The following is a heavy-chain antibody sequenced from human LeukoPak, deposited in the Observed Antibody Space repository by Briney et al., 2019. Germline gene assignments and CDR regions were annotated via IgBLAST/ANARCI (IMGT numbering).Heavy chain of an antibody. CDR1: SGSFSTYS. J-gene: IGHJ4*02. CDR2: INHSGST. Sequence: ASETLSLTCAVYSGSFSTYSWTWIRQPPGKGLEWIGEINHSGSTNYNPSLKSRVTISVDTSKKQFSLKLSSVTAADTAVYYCASPSCTSTWCSIYFDYWGQGTLVTVSS. CDR3: ASPSCTSTWCSIYFDY. D-gene: IGHD2-8*01. V-gene: IGHV4-34*01.